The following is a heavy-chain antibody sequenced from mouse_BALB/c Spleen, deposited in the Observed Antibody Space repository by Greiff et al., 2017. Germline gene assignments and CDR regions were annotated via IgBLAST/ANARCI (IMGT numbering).Heavy chain of an antibody. Sequence: EVQLQQSGPELVKPGASVKMSCKASGYTFTSYVMHWVKQKPGQGLEWIGYINPYNDGTKYNEKFKGKATLTSDKSSSTAYMELSSLTSEDSAVYYCARGDWDSCYWYFDVWGAGTTVTVSS. CDR2: INPYNDGT. J-gene: IGHJ1*01. V-gene: IGHV1-14*01. D-gene: IGHD4-1*01. CDR3: ARGDWDSCYWYFDV. CDR1: GYTFTSYV.